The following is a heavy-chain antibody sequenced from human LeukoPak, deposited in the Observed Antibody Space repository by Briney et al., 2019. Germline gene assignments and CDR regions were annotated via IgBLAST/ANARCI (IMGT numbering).Heavy chain of an antibody. D-gene: IGHD3-22*01. V-gene: IGHV4-38-2*02. Sequence: ETLSLTCSVSGSSISSGFYWGWIRQPPGKGLEWIGNIFRSGSTYYNPSLKSRVTISVDTSKNQFSLKLSSVTAADTAVYYCARDKGSGYHLSNWFDPWGQGTLVTVSS. CDR2: IFRSGST. J-gene: IGHJ5*02. CDR3: ARDKGSGYHLSNWFDP. CDR1: GSSISSGFY.